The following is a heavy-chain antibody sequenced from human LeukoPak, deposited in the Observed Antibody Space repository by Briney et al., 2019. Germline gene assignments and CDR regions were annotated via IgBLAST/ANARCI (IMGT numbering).Heavy chain of an antibody. V-gene: IGHV1-2*02. CDR2: ITSSGGT. CDR1: GYTFTSYA. D-gene: IGHD5-24*01. Sequence: ASVKVSCKASGYTFTSYAMHWVRQAPGQGLEWMGWITSSGGTNYPQKFQGRVAITRDTSITTAYMDLSRLTSDDTAVYYCARDRYGDGFAHFDYWGQGALVTVSS. CDR3: ARDRYGDGFAHFDY. J-gene: IGHJ4*02.